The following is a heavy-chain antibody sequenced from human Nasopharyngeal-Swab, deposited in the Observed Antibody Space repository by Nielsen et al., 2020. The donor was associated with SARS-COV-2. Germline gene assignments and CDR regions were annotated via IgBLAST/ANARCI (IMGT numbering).Heavy chain of an antibody. CDR2: IYSSGST. V-gene: IGHV4-59*01. J-gene: IGHJ4*02. Sequence: SETLSLTCTVSGGSISSYYWSWIRQPPGKGLEWIGYIYSSGSTNYNPSLKSRVTISVDTSKNQFSLKLSSVTAADTAVYYCARSEFLEWLGFDYWGQGTLVTVSS. CDR1: GGSISSYY. CDR3: ARSEFLEWLGFDY. D-gene: IGHD3-3*01.